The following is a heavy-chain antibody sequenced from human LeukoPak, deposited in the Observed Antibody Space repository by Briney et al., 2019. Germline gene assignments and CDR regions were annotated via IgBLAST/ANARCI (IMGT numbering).Heavy chain of an antibody. CDR1: GGSISSGVYY. J-gene: IGHJ4*02. D-gene: IGHD2-15*01. Sequence: SQTLSLTCPVSGGSISSGVYYWSWIRQHPGKGLEWIGYIYYSGSTYYNPSLKSRVTISVDTSKNQFSLKLSSVTPEDTAVYYCARDGWPAFDYWGQGTLVTVSS. CDR2: IYYSGST. V-gene: IGHV4-31*03. CDR3: ARDGWPAFDY.